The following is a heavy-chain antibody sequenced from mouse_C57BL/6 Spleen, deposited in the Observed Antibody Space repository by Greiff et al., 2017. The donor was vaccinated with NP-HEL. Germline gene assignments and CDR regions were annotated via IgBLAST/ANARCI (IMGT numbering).Heavy chain of an antibody. J-gene: IGHJ3*01. CDR1: GYTFTSYW. Sequence: QVQLQQPGAELVKPGASVKLSCKASGYTFTSYWMHWVKQRPGQGLEWIGMIHPNSGSTNYNEKFKSKATLTVDKSSSTAYMQLSSLTSEDSAVYYCALYGYDGASWFAYWGQGTLVTVSA. V-gene: IGHV1-64*01. CDR3: ALYGYDGASWFAY. CDR2: IHPNSGST. D-gene: IGHD2-2*01.